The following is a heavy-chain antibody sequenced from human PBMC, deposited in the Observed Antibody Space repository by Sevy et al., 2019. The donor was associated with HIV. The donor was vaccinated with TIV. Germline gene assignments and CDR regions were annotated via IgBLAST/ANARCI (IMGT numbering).Heavy chain of an antibody. Sequence: ASVKVSCKASGYTFTNYYLYWVRQAPGQGLEWMGVINPSGGTTSYVQKFQGRVTLTRDTSTSTVYMELSSLRSEDTAVYYCARVTDYGSGSYKDYWGQGTLVTVSS. CDR2: INPSGGTT. J-gene: IGHJ4*02. CDR3: ARVTDYGSGSYKDY. CDR1: GYTFTNYY. V-gene: IGHV1-46*03. D-gene: IGHD3-10*01.